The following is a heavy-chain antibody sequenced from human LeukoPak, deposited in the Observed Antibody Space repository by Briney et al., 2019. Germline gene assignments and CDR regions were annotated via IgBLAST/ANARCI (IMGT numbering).Heavy chain of an antibody. V-gene: IGHV2-5*02. Sequence: SGPTLVKPTQTLTLTCTFSGFSLSTSGVGVGWIRQPPGKALEWLALIYWDDDKRYSPSLKSRLTITKDTSKNQVVLTMTNMDPVDTATYYCAHSSKMEYYYGSGSPMSWFDPWGQGTLVTVSS. J-gene: IGHJ5*02. CDR3: AHSSKMEYYYGSGSPMSWFDP. CDR2: IYWDDDK. D-gene: IGHD3-10*01. CDR1: GFSLSTSGVG.